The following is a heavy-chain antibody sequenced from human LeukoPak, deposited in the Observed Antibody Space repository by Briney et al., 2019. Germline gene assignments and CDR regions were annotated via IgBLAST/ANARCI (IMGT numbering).Heavy chain of an antibody. D-gene: IGHD3-10*01. CDR3: ARDTYYYGSGSYLSFDY. CDR2: IYYSGST. CDR1: GGSISSYY. V-gene: IGHV4-59*12. J-gene: IGHJ4*02. Sequence: SETLSLTCTVSGGSISSYYWSWIRQPPGKGLEWIGYIYYSGSTNYNPSLKSRVTISVDTSKNQFSLKLSSVTAADTAVYYCARDTYYYGSGSYLSFDYWGQGTLVTVSS.